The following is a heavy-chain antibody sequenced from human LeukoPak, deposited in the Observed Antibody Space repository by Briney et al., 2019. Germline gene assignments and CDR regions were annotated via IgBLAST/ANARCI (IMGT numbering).Heavy chain of an antibody. Sequence: GGSLRLSCAASGFTFSSHVMAWVRQAPGKGLEWVSGISGSGSDTFYADSVKGHFTISRDNSLNTLYLQMNSLRAEDTAVYYCAKAHSSGWSSYDYWGQGTLVTVSS. V-gene: IGHV3-23*01. D-gene: IGHD6-19*01. CDR3: AKAHSSGWSSYDY. CDR1: GFTFSSHV. CDR2: ISGSGSDT. J-gene: IGHJ4*02.